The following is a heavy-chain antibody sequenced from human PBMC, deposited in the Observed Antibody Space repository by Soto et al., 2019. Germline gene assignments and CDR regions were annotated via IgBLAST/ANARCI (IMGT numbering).Heavy chain of an antibody. V-gene: IGHV3-7*03. J-gene: IGHJ4*02. D-gene: IGHD3-10*01. CDR3: ARVGLFDGNKPITLEF. CDR2: INQDATRQ. Sequence: GGSLRLSCAASGFTFSSYWMSWVRQAPERGLEWVANINQDATRQSYVDSVEGRFSISRDNAKNSVYLQMNNLRVDDTAVYYCARVGLFDGNKPITLEFWGQGTLVTVSS. CDR1: GFTFSSYW.